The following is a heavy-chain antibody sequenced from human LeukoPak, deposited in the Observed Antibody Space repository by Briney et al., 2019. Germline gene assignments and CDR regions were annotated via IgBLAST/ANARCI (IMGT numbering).Heavy chain of an antibody. CDR1: IYTFIEYR. CDR2: INPKSGAT. J-gene: IGHJ2*01. CDR3: VRVWGGFFDPTDFVNQCWKFDF. Sequence: ASVKVSCKTTIYTFIEYRLLSVRPAPGQGLEWMGWINPKSGATNYAQKFQGRVTMTRDTSISTIYMELSRLTTDDTAVYYCVRVWGGFFDPTDFVNQCWKFDFCGRGTLVTVSS. D-gene: IGHD3/OR15-3a*01. V-gene: IGHV1-2*02.